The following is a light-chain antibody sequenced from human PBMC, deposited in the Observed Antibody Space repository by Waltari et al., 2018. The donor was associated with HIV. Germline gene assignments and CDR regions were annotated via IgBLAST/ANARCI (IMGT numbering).Light chain of an antibody. V-gene: IGKV4-1*01. CDR3: QQYYSTPLT. Sequence: DIVMTQSPDSLAVSLGESVTINCESSQSVLYSPNNKNYLAWYQQKPGQPPKLLLYWASTRESAVPDRFSGSGSGTDFTLTISSLQAEDVAVYYCQQYYSTPLTFGGGTKVEIK. CDR1: QSVLYSPNNKNY. CDR2: WAS. J-gene: IGKJ4*01.